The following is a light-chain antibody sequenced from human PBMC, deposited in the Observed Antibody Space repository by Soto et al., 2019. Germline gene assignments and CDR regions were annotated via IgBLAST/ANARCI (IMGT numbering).Light chain of an antibody. CDR2: AAS. Sequence: EIVMTQSPATLSVSPGERATLSCRASQSVSSNLAWYQQKPGQAPRLLIYAASNRATGIPAKFSGSGSGTEFTLTISRLQSEDFAVYYCQQYNSWPPLTFGGGTKVEIK. V-gene: IGKV3-15*01. J-gene: IGKJ4*01. CDR3: QQYNSWPPLT. CDR1: QSVSSN.